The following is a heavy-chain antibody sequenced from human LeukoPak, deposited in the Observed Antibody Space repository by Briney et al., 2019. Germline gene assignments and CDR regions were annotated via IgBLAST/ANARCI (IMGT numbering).Heavy chain of an antibody. CDR3: ARDGGVSGYDLLDY. D-gene: IGHD5-12*01. Sequence: SGGSLGLSCAASGFTFSSFWMTWVRQAPGKGLEWVANINQDGSEKYYVDSVKGRFTISRDNAKNSVYLQMNSLRAEDTAVYYCARDGGVSGYDLLDYWGQGTLVTVSS. CDR2: INQDGSEK. J-gene: IGHJ4*02. CDR1: GFTFSSFW. V-gene: IGHV3-7*01.